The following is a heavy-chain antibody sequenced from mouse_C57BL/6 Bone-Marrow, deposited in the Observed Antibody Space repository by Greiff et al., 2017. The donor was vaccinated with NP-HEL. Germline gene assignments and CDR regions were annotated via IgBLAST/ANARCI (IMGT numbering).Heavy chain of an antibody. CDR2: IHPNSGST. CDR1: GYTFTSYW. D-gene: IGHD4-1*01. J-gene: IGHJ2*01. V-gene: IGHV1-64*01. CDR3: ARRDWDGGDY. Sequence: QVQLQQSGAELVKPGASVKLSCKASGYTFTSYWMHWVKQRPGQGLEWIGMIHPNSGSTNYNEKFKSKATLTVDKSSSTAYMQLSSLTSEDSAVYYCARRDWDGGDYWGQGTTLTVSS.